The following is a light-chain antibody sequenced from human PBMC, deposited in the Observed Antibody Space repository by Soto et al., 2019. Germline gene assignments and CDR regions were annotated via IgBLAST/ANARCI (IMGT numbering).Light chain of an antibody. CDR2: AAS. CDR3: QQGKTRLWA. J-gene: IGKJ1*01. CDR1: QSVGSS. Sequence: DIVLTQSPATLSLSPGVRATLSCRASQSVGSSLAWYQQKLGQAPRLLIYAASDRATGIPGRFSGSGSGTDFTLIISRLEPEDFGLYYCQQGKTRLWAFGQATKVDIK. V-gene: IGKV3-11*01.